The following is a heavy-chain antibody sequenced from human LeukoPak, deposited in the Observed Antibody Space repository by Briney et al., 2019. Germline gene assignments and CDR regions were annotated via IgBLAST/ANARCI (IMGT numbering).Heavy chain of an antibody. Sequence: SQTLSLTCAISGDSVSSNSAAWNWIRQSPSRGLEWLGRTYYRSKWYNDYAVPVKSRITINPDTSKNQFSLQLNSVTPEDTAVYYCARSHLPYYYDSSGYYSFDYWGQGTLVTVSS. CDR2: TYYRSKWYN. CDR1: GDSVSSNSAA. V-gene: IGHV6-1*01. D-gene: IGHD3-22*01. CDR3: ARSHLPYYYDSSGYYSFDY. J-gene: IGHJ4*02.